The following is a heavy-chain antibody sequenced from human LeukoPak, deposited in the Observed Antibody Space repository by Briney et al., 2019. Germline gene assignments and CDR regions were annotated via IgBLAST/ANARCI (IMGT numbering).Heavy chain of an antibody. J-gene: IGHJ6*02. V-gene: IGHV4-59*01. D-gene: IGHD3-10*01. CDR1: GGSISSYY. Sequence: PSETLSLTCTVSGGSISSYYWSWLRQPPGKGLDWIGYIYYSGSTNYNPSLKSRVTISVDTSKNQFSLKLSSVTAADTAVYYCARDRRLLWFGELFRDPDYYYYYGMDVWGQGTTVTVSS. CDR3: ARDRRLLWFGELFRDPDYYYYYGMDV. CDR2: IYYSGST.